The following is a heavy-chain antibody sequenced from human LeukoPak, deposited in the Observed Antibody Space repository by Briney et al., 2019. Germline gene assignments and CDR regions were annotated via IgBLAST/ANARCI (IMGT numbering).Heavy chain of an antibody. CDR3: ARVQDGSGHNWFDP. J-gene: IGHJ5*02. Sequence: GGSLRLSCAASGFTFSSYWMHWVRQAPGKGLVWVSRISDDGSKTDYADSVRGRFTISRDNAKGTLFLQMNSLRVEDTAVYYCARVQDGSGHNWFDPWGQGTLVAVSS. CDR2: ISDDGSKT. D-gene: IGHD3-22*01. CDR1: GFTFSSYW. V-gene: IGHV3-74*01.